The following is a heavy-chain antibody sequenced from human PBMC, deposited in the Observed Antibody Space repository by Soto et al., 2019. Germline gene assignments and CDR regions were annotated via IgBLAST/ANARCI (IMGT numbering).Heavy chain of an antibody. CDR2: IIPIFGTA. CDR1: GGTFSSYA. J-gene: IGHJ5*02. Sequence: AASVKVSCKASGGTFSSYAISWVRQAPGQGLEWMGGIIPIFGTANYAQKFQGRVTITADESTSTAYMELSSLRSEDTAVYYCASQGSGGWDDSSGYYYVRGYWFDPWGQGTLVTVSS. D-gene: IGHD3-22*01. CDR3: ASQGSGGWDDSSGYYYVRGYWFDP. V-gene: IGHV1-69*13.